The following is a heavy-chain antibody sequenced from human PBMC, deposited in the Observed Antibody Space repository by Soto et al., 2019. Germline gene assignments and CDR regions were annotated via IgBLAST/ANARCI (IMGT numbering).Heavy chain of an antibody. J-gene: IGHJ4*02. V-gene: IGHV3-9*01. D-gene: IGHD3-22*01. Sequence: PVGSLRLSCAASVFTFDDYAMHWVRQSPGKGLEWVSGISWNSGSIGYADSVKGRFTISRDNAKNSLYLQMNSLRAEDTALYYCAKGYYDRSGYSYGPFDCWGQGTLVTVSS. CDR1: VFTFDDYA. CDR3: AKGYYDRSGYSYGPFDC. CDR2: ISWNSGSI.